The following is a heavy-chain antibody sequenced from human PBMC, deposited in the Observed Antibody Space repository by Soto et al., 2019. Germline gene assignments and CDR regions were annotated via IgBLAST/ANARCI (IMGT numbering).Heavy chain of an antibody. V-gene: IGHV3-23*01. CDR2: ISGSGGST. J-gene: IGHJ4*02. CDR1: GFTFSSYA. Sequence: GGSLRLSCAASGFTFSSYAMSWVRQAPGKGLEWVSAISGSGGSTYYADSVKGRFTISRDNSKNTLYLQMNSLRAEDTAVYYCAGNYDILTGPPHPFDYWGQGTPVTVSS. CDR3: AGNYDILTGPPHPFDY. D-gene: IGHD3-9*01.